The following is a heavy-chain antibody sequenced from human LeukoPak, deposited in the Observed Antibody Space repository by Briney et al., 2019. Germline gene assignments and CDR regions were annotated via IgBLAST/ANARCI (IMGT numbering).Heavy chain of an antibody. Sequence: GGSLRLSCAASGFTFSSYWMGWVRQAPGKGLEWVANIIQDGSEKNYVDSVTGRFTISRDNAKNSLYLQMNSLRVEDTAVYYCARELWPGDYWGQGTLVTVSS. V-gene: IGHV3-7*01. D-gene: IGHD3-16*01. CDR2: IIQDGSEK. CDR1: GFTFSSYW. J-gene: IGHJ4*02. CDR3: ARELWPGDY.